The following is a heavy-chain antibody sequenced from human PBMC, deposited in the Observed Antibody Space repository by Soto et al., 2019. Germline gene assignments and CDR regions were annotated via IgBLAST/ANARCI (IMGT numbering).Heavy chain of an antibody. V-gene: IGHV3-23*01. D-gene: IGHD2-15*01. CDR1: GFTFSSYA. Sequence: GGSLRLSCAASGFTFSSYAMSWVRQAPGKGLEWVSAISGSGGSTYYADSVKGRFTISRDNSKNTLYLQMNSLRAEDTAVYYCAKDIGGYCSGGSCSDFDYWGQGTLVTVSS. CDR2: ISGSGGST. CDR3: AKDIGGYCSGGSCSDFDY. J-gene: IGHJ4*02.